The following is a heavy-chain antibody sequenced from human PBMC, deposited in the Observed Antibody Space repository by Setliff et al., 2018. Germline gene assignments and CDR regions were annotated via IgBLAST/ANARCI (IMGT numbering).Heavy chain of an antibody. CDR1: GYTFTGYY. CDR3: ARARDDGVYYDSSGYYSYYYYGMDV. J-gene: IGHJ6*02. CDR2: INPNSGGT. V-gene: IGHV1-2*04. D-gene: IGHD3-22*01. Sequence: PSVKVSCKASGYTFTGYYMHWVRQAPGQGLEWMGWINPNSGGTNYAQKFQGWVTMTRDTSISTAYMGLSRLRSDDTAVYYCARARDDGVYYDSSGYYSYYYYGMDVWGQGTTVTVSS.